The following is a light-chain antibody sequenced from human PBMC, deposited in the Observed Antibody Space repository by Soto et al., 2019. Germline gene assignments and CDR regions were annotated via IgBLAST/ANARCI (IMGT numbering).Light chain of an antibody. V-gene: IGKV1-5*01. Sequence: DIQMTQSPSTLSASVGDRVTITCRASQSISNWLAWYQQKPGKAPKLLIYDASSLESGVPSRFSARGTGEEFTPTISGLQAADVATDFYKQYNSYSPRLDWTFGQGTKVESK. CDR3: KQYNSYSPRLDWT. J-gene: IGKJ1*01. CDR2: DAS. CDR1: QSISNW.